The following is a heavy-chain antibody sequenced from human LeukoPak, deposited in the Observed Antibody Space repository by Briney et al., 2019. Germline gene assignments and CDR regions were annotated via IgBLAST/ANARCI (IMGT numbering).Heavy chain of an antibody. J-gene: IGHJ1*01. D-gene: IGHD3-22*01. CDR3: ANENYDSSGYYYAYFQH. CDR2: ISGSGGNT. Sequence: GGSLRLSCAASGFTFSSCAMSWVRQAPGKGLEWVSAISGSGGNTFFADSVKGRFTISRDNSKNTLYLQMNSLRAEDTAIYYCANENYDSSGYYYAYFQHWGQGTLVTVSS. V-gene: IGHV3-23*01. CDR1: GFTFSSCA.